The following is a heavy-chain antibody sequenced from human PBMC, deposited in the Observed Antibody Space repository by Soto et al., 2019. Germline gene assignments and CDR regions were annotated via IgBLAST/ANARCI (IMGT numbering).Heavy chain of an antibody. CDR1: GGTFNNFA. Sequence: QVQLVQSGAEVKKPGSSVKVSCKASGGTFNNFAINWVRLAPGQGLEWMGGIIPIFDSPNYAQKFKDRITITAEKSTTTAYMKLSSLTYDDTAIYYCARGTYCRGIGCYGGYYSYYDMDVWGQGTTVSVSS. CDR2: IIPIFDSP. D-gene: IGHD2-15*01. J-gene: IGHJ6*02. CDR3: ARGTYCRGIGCYGGYYSYYDMDV. V-gene: IGHV1-69*06.